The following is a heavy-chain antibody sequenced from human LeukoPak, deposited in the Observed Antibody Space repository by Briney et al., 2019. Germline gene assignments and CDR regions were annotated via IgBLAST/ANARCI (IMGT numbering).Heavy chain of an antibody. CDR1: GYTFTGYY. D-gene: IGHD3-10*01. CDR3: ARKIYGSGSYYTTDAFDI. V-gene: IGHV1-2*02. Sequence: GASVKVSCKASGYTFTGYYMHWVRQAPGQGLEWMGWINPNSGGTNYAQKFQGRVTMTRDTSISTAYMELSRLRSDDTAVYYCARKIYGSGSYYTTDAFDIWGQGTMVTVSS. J-gene: IGHJ3*02. CDR2: INPNSGGT.